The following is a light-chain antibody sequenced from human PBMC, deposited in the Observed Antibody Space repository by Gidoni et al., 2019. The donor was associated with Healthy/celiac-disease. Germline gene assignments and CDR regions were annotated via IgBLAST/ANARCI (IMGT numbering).Light chain of an antibody. CDR2: AAS. Sequence: DIQMTQSPSSLSASVGDRVTITCRASQSISSYLNWYQQKPGKAPNLLIYAASSLQSGVPSRFSGSGSGTDFSLTISSLQLEDFATYYCQQSYSTPWTFGQGTKVEVK. CDR3: QQSYSTPWT. V-gene: IGKV1-39*01. J-gene: IGKJ1*01. CDR1: QSISSY.